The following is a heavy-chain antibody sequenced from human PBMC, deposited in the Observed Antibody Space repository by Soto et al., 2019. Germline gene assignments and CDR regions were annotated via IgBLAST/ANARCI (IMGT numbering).Heavy chain of an antibody. D-gene: IGHD1-7*01. Sequence: GASVKVSCKASGYTFTGYYMHWVRQAPGQGLEWMGWINPNSGGTNYAQKFQGWVTMTRDTSISTAYMELSRLRSDDTAVYYCARALRYGTGTTRGVYYYCYYGMDVWGQGTTVTVSS. CDR3: ARALRYGTGTTRGVYYYCYYGMDV. CDR1: GYTFTGYY. CDR2: INPNSGGT. J-gene: IGHJ6*02. V-gene: IGHV1-2*04.